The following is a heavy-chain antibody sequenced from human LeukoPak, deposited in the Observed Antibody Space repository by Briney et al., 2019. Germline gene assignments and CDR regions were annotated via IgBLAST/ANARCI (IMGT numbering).Heavy chain of an antibody. Sequence: PSETLSLTCAVYGGSFSGYYWSWIRQPPGKGLEWIGEINHSGSTNYNPSLKSRVTISVDTSKNQFSLKLSSVTAADTAVYYCAKEAEKDYSNYPLYGYFDYWGQGTLVTVSS. CDR1: GGSFSGYY. D-gene: IGHD4-4*01. V-gene: IGHV4-34*01. CDR3: AKEAEKDYSNYPLYGYFDY. J-gene: IGHJ4*02. CDR2: INHSGST.